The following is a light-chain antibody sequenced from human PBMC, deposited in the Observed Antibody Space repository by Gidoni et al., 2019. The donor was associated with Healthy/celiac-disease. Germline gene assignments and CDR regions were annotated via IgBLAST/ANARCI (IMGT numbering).Light chain of an antibody. J-gene: IGKJ1*01. V-gene: IGKV3D-20*01. CDR2: DAS. CDR3: QQYGSSPRT. Sequence: EIVLTQSPATLSLSPGERATLSCGASQSVSSSYLAWYQQKPGLEPRLLIYDASSRATGIPDRLSGSGSGTDFTLTISRLEPEDFAVYYCQQYGSSPRTFGQGTKVEIK. CDR1: QSVSSSY.